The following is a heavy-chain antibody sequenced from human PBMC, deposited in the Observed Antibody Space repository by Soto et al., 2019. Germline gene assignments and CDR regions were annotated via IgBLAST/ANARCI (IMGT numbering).Heavy chain of an antibody. Sequence: SDTLSLTFAVYGGSFSGYFWNWVRQPPGKGLEWIVEINHSGSTKYNPSLKSRVTLSVETSKNQFSLRVFSVTAADTAVYYCARDLSVYYYGMYXWGQGTTVTVS. J-gene: IGHJ6*02. CDR1: GGSFSGYF. V-gene: IGHV4-34*01. CDR3: ARDLSVYYYGMYX. CDR2: INHSGST.